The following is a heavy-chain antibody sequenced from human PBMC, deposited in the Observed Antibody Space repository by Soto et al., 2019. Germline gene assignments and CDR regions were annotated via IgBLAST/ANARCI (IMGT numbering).Heavy chain of an antibody. CDR1: GFTFDDYS. Sequence: EVQLVESGGGLVQPGGSLRLSCAASGFTFDDYSMNWVRQAPGKGLEWVAYIARRSTYIDYADSVKGRFTISRDDAKKSMYLQMNSLRDEDTAVYYCARDPTWSFASWGQGTPVPVSS. V-gene: IGHV3-48*02. CDR2: IARRSTYI. D-gene: IGHD2-8*02. CDR3: ARDPTWSFAS. J-gene: IGHJ4*02.